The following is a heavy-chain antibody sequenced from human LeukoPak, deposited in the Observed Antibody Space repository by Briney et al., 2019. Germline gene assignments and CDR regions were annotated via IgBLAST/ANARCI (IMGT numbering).Heavy chain of an antibody. CDR1: GFTFSSYS. V-gene: IGHV3-23*01. CDR2: LSGSGGSP. J-gene: IGHJ5*02. CDR3: AKDTAFAYGYDRVDH. Sequence: GGSLRLSCAASGFTFSSYSMNWVRQAPGKGLEWVSALSGSGGSPYYADSVKGRFTISRDSSKNTLYLQMNSLRAEDTAVYYCAKDTAFAYGYDRVDHWGQGTLVTVSS. D-gene: IGHD5-18*01.